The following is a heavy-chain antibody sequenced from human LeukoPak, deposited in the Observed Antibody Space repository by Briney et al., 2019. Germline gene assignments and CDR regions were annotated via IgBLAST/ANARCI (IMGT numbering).Heavy chain of an antibody. J-gene: IGHJ3*02. D-gene: IGHD2-2*01. CDR2: INHSGST. CDR1: GASFSGYY. CDR3: ASFCCSSTSCYVCAGTNAFDI. V-gene: IGHV4-34*01. Sequence: SETLSLTCAVYGASFSGYYWSWIRQPPGKGLEWIGQINHSGSTNYNPSLKSRVTISVDTSKNQASLKLTSVTAADTAVYYCASFCCSSTSCYVCAGTNAFDIWGQGTMVTVSS.